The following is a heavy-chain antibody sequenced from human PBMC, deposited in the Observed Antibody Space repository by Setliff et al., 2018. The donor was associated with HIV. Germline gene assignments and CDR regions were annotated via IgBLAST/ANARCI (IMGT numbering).Heavy chain of an antibody. J-gene: IGHJ3*02. CDR1: AFTFSSYG. D-gene: IGHD3-16*01. V-gene: IGHV3-30*02. CDR3: AKDWGYPFDAFDI. CDR2: IDQDGSHK. Sequence: PGGSLRLSCAASAFTFSSYGMHWVRQAPGKGLEWVANIDQDGSHKYYVDSVKGRFTISRDNSKNTLYLQMNSLRAEDTAVYYCAKDWGYPFDAFDIWGQGTMVTVSS.